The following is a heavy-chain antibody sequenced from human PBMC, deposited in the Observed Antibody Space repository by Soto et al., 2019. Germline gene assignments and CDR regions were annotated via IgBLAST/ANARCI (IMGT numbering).Heavy chain of an antibody. J-gene: IGHJ5*02. CDR3: PTQGPSIGPGPYRSSSVYLFGP. V-gene: IGHV4-34*01. D-gene: IGHD6-6*01. CDR1: GGSFSGYY. CDR2: INHSGST. Sequence: SETLSLTCAVYGGSFSGYYWSWIRQPPGKGLEWIGEINHSGSTNYNSSLKSQVTISVDTSKNQFSLKLSSVTAADTAVYYCPTQGPSIGPGPYRSSSVYLFGPWGQGTLVTVSS.